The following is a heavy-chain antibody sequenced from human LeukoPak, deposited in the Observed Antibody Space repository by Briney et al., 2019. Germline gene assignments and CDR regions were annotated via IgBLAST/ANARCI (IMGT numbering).Heavy chain of an antibody. D-gene: IGHD3-22*01. J-gene: IGHJ3*02. CDR1: GFTFSSYA. CDR2: ISGSGGST. V-gene: IGHV3-23*01. CDR3: AKDRAYYYDSSGYYHGAFDI. Sequence: GGSLRLSCAASGFTFSSYAMSWVRQAPGEGLEWVSAISGSGGSTYYADSVKGRFTISRDNSKNTLYLQMNSLRAEDTAVYYCAKDRAYYYDSSGYYHGAFDIWGQGTMVTVSS.